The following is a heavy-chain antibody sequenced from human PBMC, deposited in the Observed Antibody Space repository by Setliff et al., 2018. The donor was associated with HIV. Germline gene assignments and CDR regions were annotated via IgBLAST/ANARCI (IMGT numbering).Heavy chain of an antibody. J-gene: IGHJ6*02. V-gene: IGHV1-18*01. CDR1: GYTFTTYG. Sequence: ASVKVSCKPSGYTFTTYGLSWVRQAPGQGLEWMGWISTYSDETSYAQKLQGRVTMTTDTSTSTAYMELRRLRFDDTAVYYCARDVEHMMDVWGQGATVTVSS. CDR2: ISTYSDET. CDR3: ARDVEHMMDV.